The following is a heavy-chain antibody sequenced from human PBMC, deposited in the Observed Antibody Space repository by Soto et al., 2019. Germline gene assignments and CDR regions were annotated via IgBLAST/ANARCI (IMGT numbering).Heavy chain of an antibody. CDR2: VNPILSMS. J-gene: IGHJ4*02. CDR1: GDTFNFYS. CDR3: ATCYGSGYRAFDF. D-gene: IGHD3-10*01. Sequence: QVQLVQSGAEVKRPGSSVKVSCKASGDTFNFYSINWVRQAPGLGLEWMGRVNPILSMSNYAQRFQGRVTITADKSTSTAYMELSGLRSEDTAIYYCATCYGSGYRAFDFWGQGALVTVSS. V-gene: IGHV1-69*04.